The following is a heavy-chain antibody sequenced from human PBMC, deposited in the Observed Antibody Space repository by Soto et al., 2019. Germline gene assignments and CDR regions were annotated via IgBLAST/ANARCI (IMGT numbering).Heavy chain of an antibody. J-gene: IGHJ4*02. CDR1: GFTFDGYA. D-gene: IGHD2-15*01. Sequence: GGSLRLSCAASGFTFDGYAMHWVRQAPGKGLEWVSGISWNSGSIGYADSVKGRFTISRDNAKNSLYLQMNSLRAEDTAWYYCATVKEYCSGGICYYFDYWGQGTLVTVSS. V-gene: IGHV3-9*01. CDR3: ATVKEYCSGGICYYFDY. CDR2: ISWNSGSI.